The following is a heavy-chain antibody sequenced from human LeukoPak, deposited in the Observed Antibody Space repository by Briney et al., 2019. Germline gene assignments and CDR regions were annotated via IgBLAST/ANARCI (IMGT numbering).Heavy chain of an antibody. Sequence: ASVKVSCKASGGTFSSYTISWVRQAPGQGLEWMGRIIPILGIANYARKFQGRVTITADKSTSTAYMELSSLRSEDTAVYYCASPGFYDSSGNGEGYWGQGTLVTVSS. V-gene: IGHV1-69*02. CDR2: IIPILGIA. D-gene: IGHD3-22*01. CDR3: ASPGFYDSSGNGEGY. CDR1: GGTFSSYT. J-gene: IGHJ4*02.